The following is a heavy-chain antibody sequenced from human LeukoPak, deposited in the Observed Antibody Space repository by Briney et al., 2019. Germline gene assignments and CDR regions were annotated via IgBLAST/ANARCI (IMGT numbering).Heavy chain of an antibody. V-gene: IGHV4-39*07. J-gene: IGHJ6*03. CDR3: YYHYMDV. CDR1: GFTFSTYF. CDR2: MYYSGST. Sequence: GSLRLSCATSGFTFSTYFMNWVRQPPGKGLEWIGSMYYSGSTYYNPSLKSRVTISVDTSKNQFSLNLRSVTAADTAVYYCYYHYMDVWGKGTTVTVSS.